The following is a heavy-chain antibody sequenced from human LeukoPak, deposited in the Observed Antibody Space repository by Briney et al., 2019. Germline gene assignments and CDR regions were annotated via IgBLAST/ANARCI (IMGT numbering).Heavy chain of an antibody. CDR1: GFTFSSYG. CDR3: ASSQYYYDSSGYYHWFDP. V-gene: IGHV3-23*01. CDR2: ISGSGGST. D-gene: IGHD3-22*01. Sequence: GGTLRLSCAASGFTFSSYGMSWVRQAPGKGLEWVSAISGSGGSTYYADSVKGRFTISRDNAKNTLYLQMNSLRAEDTAVYYCASSQYYYDSSGYYHWFDPWGQGTLVTVSS. J-gene: IGHJ5*02.